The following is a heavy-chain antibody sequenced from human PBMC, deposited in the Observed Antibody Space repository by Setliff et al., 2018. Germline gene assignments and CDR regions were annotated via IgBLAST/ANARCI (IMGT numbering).Heavy chain of an antibody. CDR1: GGTFSSSA. CDR2: IIPFFGTA. V-gene: IGHV1-69*13. D-gene: IGHD4-17*01. J-gene: IGHJ3*02. CDR3: AKSMTTVTTGGNEAFDI. Sequence: RASVKVSCKASGGTFSSSAISWVRQAPGQGLEWVGRIIPFFGTANSAQKFQGRVTITAGESATTAYMELSSLRAEDTAVYYCAKSMTTVTTGGNEAFDIWGQGTMVTVSS.